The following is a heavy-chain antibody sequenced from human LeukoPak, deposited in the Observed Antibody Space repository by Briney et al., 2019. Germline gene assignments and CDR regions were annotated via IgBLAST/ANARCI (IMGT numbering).Heavy chain of an antibody. J-gene: IGHJ4*02. CDR2: IRFDGTNK. V-gene: IGHV3-30*02. CDR3: AKCHYGYVRGAFDY. D-gene: IGHD3-16*01. CDR1: GFTFSSFG. Sequence: PGGSLRLSCAAFGFTFSSFGMHWVRQPPGKGLEWVAFIRFDGTNKLYEDSVKGRFTISRDNPKNTLYLEMNSLRAEDTAVYYCAKCHYGYVRGAFDYWGQGTLVTVSS.